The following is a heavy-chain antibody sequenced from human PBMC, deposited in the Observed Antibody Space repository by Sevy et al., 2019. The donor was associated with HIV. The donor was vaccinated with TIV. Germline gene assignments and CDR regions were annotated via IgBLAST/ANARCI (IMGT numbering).Heavy chain of an antibody. V-gene: IGHV4-59*01. D-gene: IGHD3-3*01. CDR2: IYYSGST. J-gene: IGHJ6*02. Sequence: SETLSLTCTVSGGSISSYYWSWIRQPPGKGLEWIGYIYYSGSTNYNPSLKSRVTISVDTSKNQFSLKLSFVTAADTAMYYCARGVVIRSYYYYGMDVWGQGTTVTVSS. CDR1: GGSISSYY. CDR3: ARGVVIRSYYYYGMDV.